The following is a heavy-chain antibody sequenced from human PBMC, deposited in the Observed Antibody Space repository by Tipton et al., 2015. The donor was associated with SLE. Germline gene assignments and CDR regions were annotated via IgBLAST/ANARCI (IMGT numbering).Heavy chain of an antibody. J-gene: IGHJ4*02. CDR1: GFTFSSYA. Sequence: SLRLSCAASGFTFSSYAMSWVRQAPGKGLEWVSAISGSGGSTYYADSVKGRFTISRDNFKNTLYLQMNSLRAEDTAVYYCAKGDSSGSYYFDYWGQGTLVTVSS. CDR2: ISGSGGST. D-gene: IGHD3-22*01. CDR3: AKGDSSGSYYFDY. V-gene: IGHV3-23*01.